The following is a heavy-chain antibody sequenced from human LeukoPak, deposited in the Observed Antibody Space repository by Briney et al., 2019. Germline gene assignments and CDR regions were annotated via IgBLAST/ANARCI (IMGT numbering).Heavy chain of an antibody. CDR1: GGSSSGFY. V-gene: IGHV4-34*01. CDR2: INHSGST. J-gene: IGHJ4*02. CDR3: ARGRDYGDYVLGVDY. Sequence: SETLSLTCAVYGGSSSGFYCSWIRQSPGKGLEWIGEINHSGSTNYNPSLKSRVTISVDTSKNQFSLKLSSVTAADTAVYYCARGRDYGDYVLGVDYWGQGTLVTVSS. D-gene: IGHD4-17*01.